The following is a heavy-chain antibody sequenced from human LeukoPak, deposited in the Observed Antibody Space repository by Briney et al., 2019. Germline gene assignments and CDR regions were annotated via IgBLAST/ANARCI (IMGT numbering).Heavy chain of an antibody. CDR2: FVLLFGTA. V-gene: IGHV1-69*05. D-gene: IGHD4-17*01. J-gene: IGHJ6*03. Sequence: SVKVSFKASGGTFNSYAISWGRQPPGPGLGWMGGFVLLFGTANYAQEFQGRVMFITSESAPTSYMAERSLRSEDTTVDYCASGSVGVGYGVGDYYQYMDVWGKGTTVTDSS. CDR3: ASGSVGVGYGVGDYYQYMDV. CDR1: GGTFNSYA.